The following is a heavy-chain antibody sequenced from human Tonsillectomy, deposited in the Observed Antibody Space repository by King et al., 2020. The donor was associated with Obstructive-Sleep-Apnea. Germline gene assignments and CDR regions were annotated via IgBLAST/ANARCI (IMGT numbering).Heavy chain of an antibody. CDR3: AGHGGGYGDQNDYFDY. V-gene: IGHV5-51*01. Sequence: VQLVESGAEVKKPGESLKISCKGSGYSFTSYWIAWVRQMPGRGLEWMGIIYPGDSDTRYSPSSQGQVTISADKSITTAYLQWNSLKASDTAMYYCAGHGGGYGDQNDYFDYWGQGTLVSVSS. CDR2: IYPGDSDT. D-gene: IGHD4-17*01. CDR1: GYSFTSYW. J-gene: IGHJ4*02.